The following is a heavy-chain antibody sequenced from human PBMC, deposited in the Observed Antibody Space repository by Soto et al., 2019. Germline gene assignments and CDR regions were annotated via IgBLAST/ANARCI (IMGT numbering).Heavy chain of an antibody. CDR2: ISAYNGNT. CDR3: ASDLCRLNGVCYYSDY. J-gene: IGHJ4*02. CDR1: GYTFTSYG. D-gene: IGHD2-8*01. Sequence: QVQLVQSGAEVKKPGASVKVSCKASGYTFTSYGISWVRQAPGQGLEWMGWISAYNGNTNYEQKLQGRVTMTTDTSTSTADMELRTLRSDDTAVYYCASDLCRLNGVCYYSDYWGQGTLVTVSS. V-gene: IGHV1-18*01.